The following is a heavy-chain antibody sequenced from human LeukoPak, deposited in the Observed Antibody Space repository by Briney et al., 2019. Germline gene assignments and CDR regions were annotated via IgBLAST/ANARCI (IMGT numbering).Heavy chain of an antibody. CDR2: IGTAGDT. Sequence: GGSLRLSCAASGFTFSSYDMHWVRQATGKGLEWGSAIGTAGDTYYPGSVKGRFTISRENAKNSLYLQMNSLRAGDTAVYYCARGMSIVGATLDYMDDWGKGTTVTVSS. D-gene: IGHD1-26*01. J-gene: IGHJ6*03. CDR1: GFTFSSYD. V-gene: IGHV3-13*01. CDR3: ARGMSIVGATLDYMDD.